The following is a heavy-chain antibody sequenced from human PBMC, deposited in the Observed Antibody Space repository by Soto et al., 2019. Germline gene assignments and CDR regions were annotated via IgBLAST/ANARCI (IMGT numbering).Heavy chain of an antibody. V-gene: IGHV3-30-3*01. CDR1: GFTFSSYA. D-gene: IGHD3-22*01. Sequence: GGSLRLSCAASGFTFSSYAMHWVRQAPGKGLEWVAVISYDGSNKYYADSVKGRFTISRDNSKNTLYLQMNSLRAEDTAVYYCARDGMIVVVYYFDYWGQGTLVTVSS. J-gene: IGHJ4*02. CDR3: ARDGMIVVVYYFDY. CDR2: ISYDGSNK.